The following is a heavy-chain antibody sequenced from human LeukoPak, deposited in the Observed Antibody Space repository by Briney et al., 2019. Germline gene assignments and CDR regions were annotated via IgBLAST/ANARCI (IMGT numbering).Heavy chain of an antibody. Sequence: SETLSLTCIVSGGSISSYYWSWIRQPAGKGLEWIGRLYSSGDANYNPSLKSRVTMSVDTSKNQFSLKLNSVTAADTAVYYCAREGYYDGQYYYYYYMDVWGKGTTVTISS. CDR1: GGSISSYY. J-gene: IGHJ6*03. D-gene: IGHD3-22*01. CDR3: AREGYYDGQYYYYYYMDV. V-gene: IGHV4-4*07. CDR2: LYSSGDA.